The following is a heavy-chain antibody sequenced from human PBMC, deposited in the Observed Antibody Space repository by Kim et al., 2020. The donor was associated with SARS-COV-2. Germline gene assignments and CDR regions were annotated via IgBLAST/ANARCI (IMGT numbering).Heavy chain of an antibody. V-gene: IGHV3-9*01. J-gene: IGHJ4*02. CDR2: IRWNSGNK. D-gene: IGHD3-16*02. CDR3: AKDSYDYLWGSYRSIN. Sequence: GLWWVSGIRWNSGNKGFPESEKARFTISGDNAKNSLYLQMNSLRAEDTALYYCAKDSYDYLWGSYRSINWGQGTLVTVSS.